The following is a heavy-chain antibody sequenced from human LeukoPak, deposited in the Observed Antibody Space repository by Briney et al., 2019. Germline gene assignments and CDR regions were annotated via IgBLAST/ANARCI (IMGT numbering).Heavy chain of an antibody. CDR1: GDSISSSDYY. CDR3: ARDLKRSRARWENLGLDP. CDR2: MYYSGST. Sequence: SETLSLTCTVSGDSISSSDYYWGWIRQPPGKGLEWIASMYYSGSTYYNPSLKSRVTISVDTSKNQISLKLSSVTAADTAVYYCARDLKRSRARWENLGLDPWGQGTLVTVSS. J-gene: IGHJ5*02. D-gene: IGHD3-16*01. V-gene: IGHV4-39*07.